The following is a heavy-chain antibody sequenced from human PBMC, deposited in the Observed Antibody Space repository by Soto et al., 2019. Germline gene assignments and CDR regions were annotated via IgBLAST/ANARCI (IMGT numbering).Heavy chain of an antibody. J-gene: IGHJ4*02. CDR2: INHSGST. CDR3: ARDYGDYNIDY. D-gene: IGHD4-17*01. Sequence: SETLSLTCAVYGGSFSGYYWSWIRQPPGKGLEWIGEINHSGSTNYNPSLKSRVIISVDTSKNQFSLKLSSVTAADTAVYYCARDYGDYNIDYWGQGTLVTVSS. V-gene: IGHV4-34*01. CDR1: GGSFSGYY.